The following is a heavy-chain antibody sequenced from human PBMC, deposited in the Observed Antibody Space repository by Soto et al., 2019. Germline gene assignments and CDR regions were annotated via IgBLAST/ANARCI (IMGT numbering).Heavy chain of an antibody. J-gene: IGHJ4*02. CDR3: ARDLFAANY. CDR1: GYTFISSY. D-gene: IGHD2-15*01. Sequence: QVQLVQSGAEVKKPGASVKLSCKASGYTFISSYVYWVRQAPGQGLEWVAIINPNGGSTNYAQEFQGRVTVTRDTSTSTVFMELSSLHSDDTAVYYCARDLFAANYWGQGTLVTVSS. V-gene: IGHV1-46*01. CDR2: INPNGGST.